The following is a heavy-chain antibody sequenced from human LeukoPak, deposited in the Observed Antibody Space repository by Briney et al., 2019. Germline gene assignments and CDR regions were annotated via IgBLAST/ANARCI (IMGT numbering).Heavy chain of an antibody. CDR3: AKGEYYYDSSGYYWEYFFDY. D-gene: IGHD3-22*01. CDR2: ISGSGGST. V-gene: IGHV3-23*01. Sequence: QPGGSLRLSCAVSGFIFSNYAMNWVRQAPGKGLEWVSAISGSGGSTYYADSVKGRFTISRDNSKNTLYLQVNSLRAEDTAVYYCAKGEYYYDSSGYYWEYFFDYWGQGTLVTVSS. CDR1: GFIFSNYA. J-gene: IGHJ4*02.